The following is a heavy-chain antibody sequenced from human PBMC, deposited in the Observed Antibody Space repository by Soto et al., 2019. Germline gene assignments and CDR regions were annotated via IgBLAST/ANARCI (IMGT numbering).Heavy chain of an antibody. D-gene: IGHD1-26*01. CDR1: GDSVGNGPYY. CDR3: ARVGSSCHSGGCYYYYGLGV. CDR2: IYYSGST. Sequence: QVRLQESGPGLVKPSETLSLSCLVSGDSVGNGPYYWSWIRQSPGEGLEWIAYIYYSGSTNVNPSLESRVNISIDMSKSQFFLELRSVTAADAAVYFCARVGSSCHSGGCYYYYGLGVWGQGTTVAISS. V-gene: IGHV4-61*01. J-gene: IGHJ6*02.